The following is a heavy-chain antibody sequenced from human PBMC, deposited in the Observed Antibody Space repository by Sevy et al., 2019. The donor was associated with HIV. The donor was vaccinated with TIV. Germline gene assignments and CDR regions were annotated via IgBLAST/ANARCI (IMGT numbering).Heavy chain of an antibody. J-gene: IGHJ4*02. CDR2: IIPIFGTA. D-gene: IGHD4-17*01. Sequence: ASVKVSCKASGGTFSSYAISWVRQAPGQGLEWMGGIIPIFGTANYAQKFQGRVTITADESTSTAYMELSSLRSEDMAVYYCARVPSTVTTGGFDYWGQGTLVTVSS. CDR1: GGTFSSYA. V-gene: IGHV1-69*13. CDR3: ARVPSTVTTGGFDY.